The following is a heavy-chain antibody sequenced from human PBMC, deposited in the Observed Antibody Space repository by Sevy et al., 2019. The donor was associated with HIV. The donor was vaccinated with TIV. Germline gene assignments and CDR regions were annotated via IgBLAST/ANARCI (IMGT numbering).Heavy chain of an antibody. V-gene: IGHV4-38-2*02. CDR3: ARSYGDYVPNWFDP. Sequence: SETLSLTCTVSGYSISSGYYWGWIRQPPGKGLEWIGSIYHSGSTYYNPSLKSRVTISVDTSKNQFSLKLSSLTAADTAVYYCARSYGDYVPNWFDPWGQGTLVTVSS. CDR1: GYSISSGYY. D-gene: IGHD4-17*01. CDR2: IYHSGST. J-gene: IGHJ5*02.